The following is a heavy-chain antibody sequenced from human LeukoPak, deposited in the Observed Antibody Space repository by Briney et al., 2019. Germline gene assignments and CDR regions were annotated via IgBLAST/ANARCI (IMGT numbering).Heavy chain of an antibody. J-gene: IGHJ3*02. Sequence: KPSETLSLTCTVSGGSVSSVSHYWSWIRQPPGKELEWIGYIYYNGNTNYNPSLKSRVTISVDTSKNQFSLKLSYVTAADTAVYYCARTVGTYAVDAFDIWGQGTMVTVSS. CDR1: GGSVSSVSHY. V-gene: IGHV4-61*01. CDR2: IYYNGNT. CDR3: ARTVGTYAVDAFDI. D-gene: IGHD1-26*01.